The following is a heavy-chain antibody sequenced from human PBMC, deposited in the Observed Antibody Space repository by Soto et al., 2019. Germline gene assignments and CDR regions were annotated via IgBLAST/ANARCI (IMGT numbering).Heavy chain of an antibody. CDR2: ISYDGSKK. V-gene: IGHV3-30*18. CDR3: AKEWVYDSSGWSFDY. Sequence: ESGGGVVQPGRSLRLSCAASGFTFSSYGMHWVRQAPGKGLEWVAVISYDGSKKYYADSVKGRFTISRDNSKNTLYLQMNSLRAEDTAVYYCAKEWVYDSSGWSFDYWGQGTLVTVSS. D-gene: IGHD3-22*01. CDR1: GFTFSSYG. J-gene: IGHJ4*02.